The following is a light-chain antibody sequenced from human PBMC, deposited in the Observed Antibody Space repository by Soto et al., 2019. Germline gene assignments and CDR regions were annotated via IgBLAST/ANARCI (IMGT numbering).Light chain of an antibody. Sequence: QSVLTQPASVSGSPGQSITISCTGSDVGGYNYVSWYQQHPGKAPKLMLYDDSNQPSAVSNRFSGSKSGNTASLTISGLPVEDEADYYCSSYTNRNTLVFGTGTKVTVL. CDR1: SDVGGYNY. CDR2: DDS. J-gene: IGLJ1*01. V-gene: IGLV2-14*01. CDR3: SSYTNRNTLV.